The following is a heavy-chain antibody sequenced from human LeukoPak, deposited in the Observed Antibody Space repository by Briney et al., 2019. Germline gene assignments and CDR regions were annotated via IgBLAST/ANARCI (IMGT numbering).Heavy chain of an antibody. CDR1: GYTFTGYH. Sequence: ASVKVSCKASGYTFTGYHMHWVRQAPGQGLEWMGWINPNSGGTNYAQKFQGRVTMTRDTSISTAYMELSRLRSDDTAVYYCARVWAYCSSTSCYRLDFDYWGQGTLVTVSS. CDR2: INPNSGGT. V-gene: IGHV1-2*02. CDR3: ARVWAYCSSTSCYRLDFDY. D-gene: IGHD2-2*02. J-gene: IGHJ4*02.